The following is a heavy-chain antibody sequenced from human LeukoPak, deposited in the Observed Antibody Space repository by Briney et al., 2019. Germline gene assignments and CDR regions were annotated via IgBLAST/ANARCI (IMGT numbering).Heavy chain of an antibody. CDR1: GFTFSSYS. V-gene: IGHV3-21*01. CDR2: ISSSSSYI. CDR3: ARPSAYYYDSSGPLDY. J-gene: IGHJ4*02. D-gene: IGHD3-22*01. Sequence: PGGSLRLSCAASGFTFSSYSMNWVRQAPGKGLEWVSSISSSSSYIYYADSVKGRFTISRDNAKNSLYLQMNSLRAEDTAVYYCARPSAYYYDSSGPLDYWGQGTLVTVSS.